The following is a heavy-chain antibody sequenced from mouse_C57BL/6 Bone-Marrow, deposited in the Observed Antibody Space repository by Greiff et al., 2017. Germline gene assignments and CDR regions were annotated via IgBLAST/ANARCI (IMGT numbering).Heavy chain of an antibody. CDR1: GFSLTSYG. Sequence: QVQLQQSGPGLVQPSPSLSITCTVSGFSLTSYGVHWVRQSPGKGLEWLGVIWRGGSTDYNAAFISRLSISKDNSKSQVFFKMNSLQADDTAIYYCARRSFAYWGQGTLVTVSA. CDR2: IWRGGST. V-gene: IGHV2-2*01. CDR3: ARRSFAY. J-gene: IGHJ3*01.